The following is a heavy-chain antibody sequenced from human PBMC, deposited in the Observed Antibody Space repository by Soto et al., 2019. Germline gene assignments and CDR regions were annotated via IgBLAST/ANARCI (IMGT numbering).Heavy chain of an antibody. J-gene: IGHJ5*02. V-gene: IGHV4-31*03. Sequence: SETLSLTCTVPGDSIGGVGYWSWIRQFPGRGLEWIGCISSSGSTYYNPALNNRISLSLDTSQNQFSLKLLSVTAADTAIYYCARSGVTGIVIPSHWFDPWGQGXLVTVSS. CDR1: GDSIGGVGY. D-gene: IGHD2-21*02. CDR3: ARSGVTGIVIPSHWFDP. CDR2: ISSSGST.